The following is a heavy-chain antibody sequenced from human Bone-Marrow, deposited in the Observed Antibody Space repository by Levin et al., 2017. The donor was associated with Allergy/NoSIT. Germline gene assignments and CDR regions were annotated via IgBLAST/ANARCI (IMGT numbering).Heavy chain of an antibody. CDR1: GGTFSSYA. J-gene: IGHJ4*02. D-gene: IGHD2-2*01. V-gene: IGHV1-69*13. CDR2: IIPIFGTA. CDR3: ARGDIVVVPASVYSSSFDY. Sequence: SVKVSCKASGGTFSSYAISWVRQAPGQGLEWMGGIIPIFGTANYAQKFQGRVTITADESTSTAYMELSSLRSEDTAVYYCARGDIVVVPASVYSSSFDYWGQGTLVTVSS.